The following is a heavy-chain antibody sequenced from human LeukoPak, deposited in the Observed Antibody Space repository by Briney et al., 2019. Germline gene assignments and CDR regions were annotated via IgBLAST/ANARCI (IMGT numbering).Heavy chain of an antibody. V-gene: IGHV3-7*04. J-gene: IGHJ5*02. Sequence: GGSLRLSCAASGFTFSNYWMIWVRQAPGKGLEWVGNIKQAGSEKRYADSVRGRFSISRDNAPTSLYLQMNSLRAEDTAVYYCARATDPWLQLTWGQGTLVTVSS. CDR3: ARATDPWLQLT. D-gene: IGHD5-24*01. CDR2: IKQAGSEK. CDR1: GFTFSNYW.